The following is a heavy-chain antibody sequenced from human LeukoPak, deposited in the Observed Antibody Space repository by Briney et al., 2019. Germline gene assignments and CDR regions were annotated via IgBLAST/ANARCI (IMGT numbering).Heavy chain of an antibody. J-gene: IGHJ4*02. CDR3: ARGPTTSYYDGSGYYYFDY. D-gene: IGHD3-22*01. CDR1: GFTFSSSG. Sequence: GSLRLSCAASGFTFSSSGMSWIRQPPGKGLQWIGEVNHSGSTNYNPSLKSRVTISVDTSKNQFSLTLRSVTAADSAVYYCARGPTTSYYDGSGYYYFDYWGQGTLVPVSS. CDR2: VNHSGST. V-gene: IGHV4-34*01.